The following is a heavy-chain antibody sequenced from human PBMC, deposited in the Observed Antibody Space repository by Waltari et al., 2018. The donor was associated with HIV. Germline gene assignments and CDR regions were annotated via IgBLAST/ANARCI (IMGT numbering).Heavy chain of an antibody. CDR3: ARESYYYDSSGYPLAY. CDR1: GFTFNTFG. V-gene: IGHV3-48*04. CDR2: ISTSRRPI. D-gene: IGHD3-22*01. J-gene: IGHJ4*02. Sequence: DVQLEESGGGLVQPGGSLRLSCAASGFTFNTFGFKWVRQAPGKGLEWVSYISTSRRPIYYADSVKGRFTISRDDAKNSLYLEMNSLRADDTAVYYCARESYYYDSSGYPLAYWGQGILVTVSS.